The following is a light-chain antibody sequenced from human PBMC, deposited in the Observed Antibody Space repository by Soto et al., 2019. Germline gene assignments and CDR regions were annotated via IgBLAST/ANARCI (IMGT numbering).Light chain of an antibody. Sequence: QSALTQPASLSGSPGQSISISCTGTSSDVGLYNYVSWYQQEPGKAPKLMIYEVSNRPSGVSTRFSGSKSGNTASLTISGLQAEDEADYYCSSFTGSSTLVVFGGGTKLTVL. V-gene: IGLV2-14*01. CDR3: SSFTGSSTLVV. CDR2: EVS. J-gene: IGLJ2*01. CDR1: SSDVGLYNY.